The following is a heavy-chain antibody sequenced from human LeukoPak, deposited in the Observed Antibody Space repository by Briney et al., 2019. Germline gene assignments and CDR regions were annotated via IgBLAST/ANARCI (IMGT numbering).Heavy chain of an antibody. CDR3: ARERQISIDY. D-gene: IGHD6-6*01. Sequence: PGGSLRLSCAASGFTFSSYAMHWVRQAPGKGLEWVAVISYDGSNKYYADSVKGRFTISRGNSKNTLYLQMNSLRAEDTAVYYCARERQISIDYWGQGTLVTVSS. J-gene: IGHJ4*02. V-gene: IGHV3-30-3*01. CDR2: ISYDGSNK. CDR1: GFTFSSYA.